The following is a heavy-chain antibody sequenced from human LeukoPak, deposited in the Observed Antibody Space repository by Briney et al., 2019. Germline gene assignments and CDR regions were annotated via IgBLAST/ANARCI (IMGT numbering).Heavy chain of an antibody. J-gene: IGHJ5*02. V-gene: IGHV1-8*01. CDR3: ARAPSIYGILTGSLDP. D-gene: IGHD3-9*01. CDR1: GYTFTSYD. Sequence: TSVKVSCKASGYTFTSYDINWVRQATGQGLEWMGWMNPNSGNTGYAQKFQGRVTMTRNTSISTAYMELSSLRSDDTAVYYCARAPSIYGILTGSLDPWGQGTLVTVSS. CDR2: MNPNSGNT.